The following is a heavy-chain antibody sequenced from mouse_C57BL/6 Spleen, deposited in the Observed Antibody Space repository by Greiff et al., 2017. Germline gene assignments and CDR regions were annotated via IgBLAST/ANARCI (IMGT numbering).Heavy chain of an antibody. J-gene: IGHJ1*03. Sequence: VQLQESGPGLVQPSQSLSITCTVSGFSLTSYGVHWVRQSPGTGLEWLGVIWSGGSTDYNAAFISRLSISKDNSKSLVFFKMNSLQADDTTIYYCARNYYGSSYRNFDVWGTGTTVTVSS. CDR2: IWSGGST. CDR1: GFSLTSYG. CDR3: ARNYYGSSYRNFDV. D-gene: IGHD1-1*01. V-gene: IGHV2-2*01.